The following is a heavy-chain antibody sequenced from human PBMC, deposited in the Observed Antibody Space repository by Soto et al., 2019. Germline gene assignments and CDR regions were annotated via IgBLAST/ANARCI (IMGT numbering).Heavy chain of an antibody. Sequence: PSETLSLTCTVSGGSISSGGYYWSWIRQHPGKGLEWIGYIYYSGNTYYNPSLKSRVTISIDNSKNQFSLKLSSVTAADTAVYYCAREEGAVTTGGYYYYGLDVWGQGTTVTVSS. D-gene: IGHD4-17*01. CDR3: AREEGAVTTGGYYYYGLDV. V-gene: IGHV4-31*03. CDR2: IYYSGNT. CDR1: GGSISSGGYY. J-gene: IGHJ6*02.